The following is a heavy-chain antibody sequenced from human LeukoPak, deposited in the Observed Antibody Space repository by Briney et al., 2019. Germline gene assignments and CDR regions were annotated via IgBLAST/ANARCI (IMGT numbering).Heavy chain of an antibody. CDR1: GFTFSTYA. D-gene: IGHD3-3*01. V-gene: IGHV3-48*01. Sequence: PGGSLRLSCPASGFTFSTYALNWVRQAPGKGLEWVSYISSSGNTIYYADSVKGRFTISRDDAKNSLSLQMSSLSLEDTAVYYCVRADFWSGPVHWGQGTLVTVSS. J-gene: IGHJ4*02. CDR2: ISSSGNTI. CDR3: VRADFWSGPVH.